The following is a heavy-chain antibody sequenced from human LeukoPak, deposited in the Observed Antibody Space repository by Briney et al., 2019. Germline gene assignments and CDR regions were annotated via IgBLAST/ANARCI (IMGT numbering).Heavy chain of an antibody. CDR2: IYHSGST. Sequence: SETLSLTYTVSGYSISSGYYWGWIRQPPGKGLEWIGSIYHSGSTYYNPSLKSRVTISVDTSKNQFSLKLSSVTAADTAVYYCARDVVPWGYFDYWGQGTLVTVSS. V-gene: IGHV4-38-2*02. J-gene: IGHJ4*02. CDR1: GYSISSGYY. D-gene: IGHD7-27*01. CDR3: ARDVVPWGYFDY.